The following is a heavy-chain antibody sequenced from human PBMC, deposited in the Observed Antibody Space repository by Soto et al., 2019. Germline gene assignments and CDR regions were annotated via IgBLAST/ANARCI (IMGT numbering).Heavy chain of an antibody. Sequence: QVQLVQSGAEVKKPGASVKVSCKASGYTFRSYGISWVRQAPGQGLEWMGWISSYTGNTKYAQKYQGRVTMTTDTSTSTAHMELRSLRSDDTAVYYCAIDYYDSSGYYTYGFDYWGQGTLVTFSA. D-gene: IGHD3-22*01. J-gene: IGHJ4*02. V-gene: IGHV1-18*01. CDR1: GYTFRSYG. CDR2: ISSYTGNT. CDR3: AIDYYDSSGYYTYGFDY.